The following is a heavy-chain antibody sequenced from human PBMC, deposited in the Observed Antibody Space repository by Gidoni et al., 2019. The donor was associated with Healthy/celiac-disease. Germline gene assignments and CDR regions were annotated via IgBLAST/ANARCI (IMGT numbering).Heavy chain of an antibody. CDR3: ARDQVRNLVGATGVSGVCLDY. J-gene: IGHJ4*02. CDR1: GCSIRSYY. V-gene: IGHV4-59*01. Sequence: QVQLQESGPGLVKPSETLSLTCTVSGCSIRSYYWRWIRQPPGKGLEWIGYIYYSGSTNYNPSLKSRVTISVDTSKNQFSLKLSSVTAADTAVYYCARDQVRNLVGATGVSGVCLDYWGQGTLVTVSS. CDR2: IYYSGST. D-gene: IGHD1-26*01.